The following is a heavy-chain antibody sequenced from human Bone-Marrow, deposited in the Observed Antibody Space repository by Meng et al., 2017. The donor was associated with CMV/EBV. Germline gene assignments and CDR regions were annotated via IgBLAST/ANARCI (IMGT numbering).Heavy chain of an antibody. CDR3: ARGFTRFDP. Sequence: LSLTCAASGFTFSSYSMNWVRQAPGKGLEWVSYISSSSSTIYYADSVKGRFTISRDNAKNSLYLQMNSLRAEDTAVYYCARGFTRFDPWGQGTLVTVSS. V-gene: IGHV3-48*04. J-gene: IGHJ5*02. CDR1: GFTFSSYS. D-gene: IGHD2-2*01. CDR2: ISSSSSTI.